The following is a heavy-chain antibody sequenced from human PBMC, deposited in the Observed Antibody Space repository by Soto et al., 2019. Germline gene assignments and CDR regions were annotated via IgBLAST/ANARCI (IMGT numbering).Heavy chain of an antibody. CDR1: GFTFSSYS. CDR2: ISSSSSTI. CDR3: ARDRTLPGYDYIWGSYLLDAFDI. D-gene: IGHD3-16*02. Sequence: GGSLRLSCAASGFTFSSYSMNWVRQAPGKGLEWVSYISSSSSTIYYADSVKGRFTISRDNAKNSLYLQMNSLRAEDTAVYYCARDRTLPGYDYIWGSYLLDAFDIWGQGTMVTVSS. V-gene: IGHV3-48*01. J-gene: IGHJ3*02.